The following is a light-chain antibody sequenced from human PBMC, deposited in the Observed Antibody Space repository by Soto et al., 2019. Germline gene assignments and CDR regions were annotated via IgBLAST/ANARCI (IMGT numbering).Light chain of an antibody. V-gene: IGKV3-20*01. J-gene: IGKJ1*01. CDR3: KQYDKSPQT. CDR1: QSVSSSY. CDR2: GAS. Sequence: SQGECDTISCRASQSVSSSYLAWYQQKPGQAPRLLIYGASSRATGIPDRFSGRASGTDCTLTISRLEPEGWEIDRGKQYDKSPQTFGQGTKVDIK.